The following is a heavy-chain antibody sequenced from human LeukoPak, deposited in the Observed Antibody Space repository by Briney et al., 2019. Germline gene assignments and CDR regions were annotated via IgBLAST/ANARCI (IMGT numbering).Heavy chain of an antibody. Sequence: GGSLRLSCAASGFTFRDYCMSWIRQAPGKGLEWVSYISSSGSTIYYADSVKGRFTISRDNAKNSLYLQMNSLRAEDTAVYYCARDFVDYSSSSDYWGQGTLVTVSS. V-gene: IGHV3-11*01. D-gene: IGHD6-6*01. CDR1: GFTFRDYC. CDR3: ARDFVDYSSSSDY. J-gene: IGHJ4*02. CDR2: ISSSGSTI.